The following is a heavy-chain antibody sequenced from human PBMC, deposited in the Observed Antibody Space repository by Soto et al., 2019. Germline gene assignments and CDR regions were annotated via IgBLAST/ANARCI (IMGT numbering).Heavy chain of an antibody. CDR2: IYYSGST. CDR3: ARASGYPYYFDY. V-gene: IGHV4-59*01. J-gene: IGHJ4*02. Sequence: SETLSLTCTVSGGSISSYYWSWIRQPPGKGLEWIGYIYYSGSTNYNPSLKSRVTISVDTSKNQFSLKLSSVTAADTAVYYCARASGYPYYFDYWGQGTLVTV. D-gene: IGHD5-12*01. CDR1: GGSISSYY.